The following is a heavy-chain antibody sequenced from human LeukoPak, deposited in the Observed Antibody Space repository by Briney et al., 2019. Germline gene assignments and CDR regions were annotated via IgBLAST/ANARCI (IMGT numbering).Heavy chain of an antibody. CDR1: GYTFTGYY. Sequence: GASVKVSCKASGYTFTGYYMHWVRQAPGQGLEWVGWINTNSGGTNYAQKFQGWVTMTRDTSISTAYMELSRLRSDDTAVYYCARDPVAIYCSGGSCYSGARWFDPWGQGTPVTVSS. CDR3: ARDPVAIYCSGGSCYSGARWFDP. V-gene: IGHV1-2*04. J-gene: IGHJ5*02. D-gene: IGHD2-15*01. CDR2: INTNSGGT.